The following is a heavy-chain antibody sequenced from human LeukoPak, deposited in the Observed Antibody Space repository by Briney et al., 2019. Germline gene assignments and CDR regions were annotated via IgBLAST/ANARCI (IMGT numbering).Heavy chain of an antibody. CDR1: GFTFSSHA. J-gene: IGHJ4*02. Sequence: PGGSLRLSCEPSGFTFSSHAMHWVRQAPGKGLEWVAVISLYGSNKYYAGSVRGRFIISRDNSKNALYLQMNSLRAEDTAVFYCARESSSWYYFDHWGQGILVTVSS. CDR2: ISLYGSNK. V-gene: IGHV3-30*04. CDR3: ARESSSWYYFDH. D-gene: IGHD6-13*01.